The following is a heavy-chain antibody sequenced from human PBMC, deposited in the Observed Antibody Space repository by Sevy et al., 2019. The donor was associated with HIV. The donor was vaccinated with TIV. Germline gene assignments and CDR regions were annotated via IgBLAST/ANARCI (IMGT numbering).Heavy chain of an antibody. CDR3: ARGLPRGYDSSGRNWFDP. CDR1: GGSISSYY. V-gene: IGHV4-59*01. Sequence: SETLSLTCTVSGGSISSYYWSWIRRPPGKGLEWIGYIYYSGSTNYNPSLKSRVTISVDTSKNQFSLKLSSVTAADTAVYYCARGLPRGYDSSGRNWFDPWGQGTLVTVSS. J-gene: IGHJ5*02. CDR2: IYYSGST. D-gene: IGHD3-22*01.